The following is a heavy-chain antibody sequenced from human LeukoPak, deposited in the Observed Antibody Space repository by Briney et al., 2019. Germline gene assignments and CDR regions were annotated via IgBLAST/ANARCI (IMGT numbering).Heavy chain of an antibody. CDR2: ISSSSSYI. D-gene: IGHD6-19*01. CDR3: ARDSVAASFGY. V-gene: IGHV3-21*01. J-gene: IGHJ4*02. CDR1: GFTFSSYS. Sequence: GESLRLSCAASGFTFSSYSMNWVRQAPGKGLEWVSSISSSSSYIYYADSVKGRFTISRDNAKNSLYLQMNSLRAEDTAVYYCARDSVAASFGYWGQGTLXTXXS.